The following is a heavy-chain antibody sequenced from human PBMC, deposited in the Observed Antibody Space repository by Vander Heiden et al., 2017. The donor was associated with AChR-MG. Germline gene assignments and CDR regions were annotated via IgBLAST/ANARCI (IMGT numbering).Heavy chain of an antibody. D-gene: IGHD3-3*01. CDR2: IIPIFGTA. Sequence: QVQLVQSGAEAKKPGSSVKVSCKPSGGTFSSYAISWVRQAPGQGLEWMGGIIPIFGTANYAQKFQGRVTITADKSTSTAYIELSSLRSEDTAVYYCARVRITIFGGFDYWGQGTLVTVSS. CDR1: GGTFSSYA. J-gene: IGHJ4*02. CDR3: ARVRITIFGGFDY. V-gene: IGHV1-69*06.